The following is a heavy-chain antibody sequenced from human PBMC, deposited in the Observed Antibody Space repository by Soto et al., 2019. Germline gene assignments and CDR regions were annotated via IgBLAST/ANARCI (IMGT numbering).Heavy chain of an antibody. CDR1: GFRFSAYA. V-gene: IGHV3-30*18. J-gene: IGHJ6*02. Sequence: GGSLRLSCAASGFRFSAYAMHWVRQAPGKGLEWVAVISYEGSNRFYADSVKGRFTVSRDNSKNMVYLQMNSLRGEDTAVFYCAKDYGDYNFNYGMDVWGQGTTVTVSS. CDR3: AKDYGDYNFNYGMDV. D-gene: IGHD4-17*01. CDR2: ISYEGSNR.